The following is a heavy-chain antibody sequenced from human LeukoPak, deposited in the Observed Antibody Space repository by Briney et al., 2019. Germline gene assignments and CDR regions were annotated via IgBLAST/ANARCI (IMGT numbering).Heavy chain of an antibody. Sequence: GGSLRLSCAASGFTFSSYWMSWVRPAPGKGLEWVSVIYGAGAGITYYIDSVKGRFTISRDNSRNTVYLRMHSLRAEDTAVYYCARELGDWGQGTLVTVSS. V-gene: IGHV3-53*01. J-gene: IGHJ4*02. CDR1: GFTFSSYW. CDR3: ARELGD. CDR2: IYGAGAGIT.